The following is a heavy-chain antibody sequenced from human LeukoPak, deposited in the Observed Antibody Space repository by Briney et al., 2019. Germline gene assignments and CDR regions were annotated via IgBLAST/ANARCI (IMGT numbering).Heavy chain of an antibody. CDR3: TRIGYTYGYSFDY. V-gene: IGHV3-48*04. CDR1: GFTFRSFS. J-gene: IGHJ4*02. Sequence: GGSLRLSCAASGFTFRSFSMNWVRQSPGKGLEWVSYISTSGSTIYSADSVKGRFTISRDNDKNSLYLQMNGLRAEDTAIYYCTRIGYTYGYSFDYWGQGSLVTVSS. CDR2: ISTSGSTI. D-gene: IGHD5-18*01.